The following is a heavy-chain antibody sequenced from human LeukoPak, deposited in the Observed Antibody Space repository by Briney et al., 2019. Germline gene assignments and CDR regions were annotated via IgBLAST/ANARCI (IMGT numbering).Heavy chain of an antibody. J-gene: IGHJ4*02. D-gene: IGHD3-10*01. V-gene: IGHV3-23*01. CDR1: GFTFSGYA. CDR2: ISSGGGGAT. CDR3: AKDRVNGDGWYYFDY. Sequence: GGSLRLSCAASGFTFSGYAMSWVRQAPGKGLDWVSTISSGGGGATYYADSVKGRFTISRDNSKNTLSLQMNSLRAEDTAVYYCAKDRVNGDGWYYFDYWGQGTLVTVSS.